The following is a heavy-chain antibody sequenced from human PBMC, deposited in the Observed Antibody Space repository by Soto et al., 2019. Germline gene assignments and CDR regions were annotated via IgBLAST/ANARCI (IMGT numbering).Heavy chain of an antibody. V-gene: IGHV3-30*18. Sequence: QVQLVESGGGVVQPGRSLRLSCAAYGFTFSSYGMHWVRQAPGKGLEWVAVISYDGSIKYYADSVKGRFTISRDNSKNTRFLHMNSLRAEGTAVYYCAKEYSSGWYYFDYWGQGTLVTVSS. D-gene: IGHD6-19*01. CDR2: ISYDGSIK. CDR3: AKEYSSGWYYFDY. J-gene: IGHJ4*02. CDR1: GFTFSSYG.